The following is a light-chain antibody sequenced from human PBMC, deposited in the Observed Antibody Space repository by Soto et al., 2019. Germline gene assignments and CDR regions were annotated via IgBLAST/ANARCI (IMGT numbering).Light chain of an antibody. CDR3: XXXXXSPMFT. CDR2: GTS. J-gene: IGKJ3*01. CDR1: QSVSSSY. Sequence: EIGLTQSPGTLSLSPGERATLSCRASQSVSSSYLAWYQQKPGQAHRLLIYGTSGRATGIPDRFSGSGSVTDFTLTXXXXXPEXXXXXXXXXXXXSPMFTFGPGTKVDIK. V-gene: IGKV3-20*01.